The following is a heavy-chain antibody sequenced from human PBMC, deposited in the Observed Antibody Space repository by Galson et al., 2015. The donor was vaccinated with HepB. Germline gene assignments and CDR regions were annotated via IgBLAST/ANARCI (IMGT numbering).Heavy chain of an antibody. J-gene: IGHJ5*02. V-gene: IGHV3-33*01. CDR3: ARERCSSTSCYAKNWFDP. CDR1: GFTFSSYG. CDR2: IWYDGSNK. D-gene: IGHD2-2*01. Sequence: SLRFSCAASGFTFSSYGMHWVRQAPGKGLEWVAVIWYDGSNKYYADSVKGRFTISRDNSKNTLYLQMNSLRAEDTAVYYCARERCSSTSCYAKNWFDPWGQGTLVTVSS.